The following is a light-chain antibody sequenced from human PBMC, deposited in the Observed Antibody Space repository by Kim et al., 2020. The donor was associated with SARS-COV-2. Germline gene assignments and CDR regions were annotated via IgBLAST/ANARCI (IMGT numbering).Light chain of an antibody. CDR1: QTVGSD. Sequence: EIVMTQSPATLSVSPGERATLSCRASQTVGSDLAWFQQKPGLPPRLLIYGASTRATGLPARFSGSGSETEFTLTISSLQSKDFALYSCQQYCQWPLNFGGGTKLDIK. CDR3: QQYCQWPLN. V-gene: IGKV3-15*01. CDR2: GAS. J-gene: IGKJ4*01.